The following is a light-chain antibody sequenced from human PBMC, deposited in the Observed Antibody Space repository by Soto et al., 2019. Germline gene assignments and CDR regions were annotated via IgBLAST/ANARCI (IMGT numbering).Light chain of an antibody. V-gene: IGLV3-21*02. CDR2: DDS. Sequence: SYELTQPPSVSVAPGQTARITCGGNNIGSNTVHWYQQRPGQAPVLVVYDDSDRPPGIPERFSGSNSGTTATLTISRVEAGDEADYYCQVWDTSSDHVVFGGGTKLTVL. CDR3: QVWDTSSDHVV. J-gene: IGLJ2*01. CDR1: NIGSNT.